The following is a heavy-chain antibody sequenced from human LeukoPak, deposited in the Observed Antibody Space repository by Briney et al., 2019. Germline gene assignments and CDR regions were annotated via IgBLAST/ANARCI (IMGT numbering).Heavy chain of an antibody. V-gene: IGHV3-74*01. D-gene: IGHD6-19*01. CDR3: AREARLVPSAHDAFDI. Sequence: PGGSLRLSCAASGFTLRSYWMHWVRHAPGKGLVWVSRINSDGYSTSYAGSVKGRFTISRDNAKNTLYLQMNSLRAEDTAVYYCAREARLVPSAHDAFDIWGQGTMVTVSS. J-gene: IGHJ3*02. CDR1: GFTLRSYW. CDR2: INSDGYST.